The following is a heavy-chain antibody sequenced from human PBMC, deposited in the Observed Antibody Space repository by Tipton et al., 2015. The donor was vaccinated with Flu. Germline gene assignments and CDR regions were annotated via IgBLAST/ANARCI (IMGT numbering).Heavy chain of an antibody. Sequence: TLSLTCSVSGGSINSYYWSWIRQPSGKGLEWIGRISMGGHTNYNPSLKSRVTMSVDLFKNQFSLKLSSVTAADTAVYHCARGSAYANTYFDSWRRGTLVTVSS. CDR1: GGSINSYY. D-gene: IGHD5-12*01. V-gene: IGHV4-4*07. CDR3: ARGSAYANTYFDS. CDR2: ISMGGHT. J-gene: IGHJ4*02.